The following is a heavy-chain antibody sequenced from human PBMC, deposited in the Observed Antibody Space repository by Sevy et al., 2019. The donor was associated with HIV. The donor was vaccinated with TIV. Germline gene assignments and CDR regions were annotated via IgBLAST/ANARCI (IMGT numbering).Heavy chain of an antibody. CDR2: IYSGGST. CDR3: AREAAHDSSGYYQKAPDY. CDR1: GFTVSSNY. D-gene: IGHD3-22*01. Sequence: GGSLRLSCAASGFTVSSNYMSWVRQAPGKGLEWVSVIYSGGSTYYADSVKGRFTISRDNSKNTLYLQMNSLRAEDTAGYYCAREAAHDSSGYYQKAPDYWGQGTLVTVSS. V-gene: IGHV3-53*01. J-gene: IGHJ4*02.